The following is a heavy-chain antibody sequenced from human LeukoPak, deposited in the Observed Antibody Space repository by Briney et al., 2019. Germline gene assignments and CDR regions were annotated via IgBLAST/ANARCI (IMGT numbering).Heavy chain of an antibody. D-gene: IGHD5-12*01. J-gene: IGHJ6*03. V-gene: IGHV4-59*01. CDR1: GGSISSYY. Sequence: SETLSLTCTVSGGSISSYYWSWIRQPPGKGLEWIGYIYYSGSTNYNLSLKSRVTISVDTSKNQFSLKLSSVTAADTAVYYCARDAYSGYGPPDYYMDVWGKGTTVTVSS. CDR3: ARDAYSGYGPPDYYMDV. CDR2: IYYSGST.